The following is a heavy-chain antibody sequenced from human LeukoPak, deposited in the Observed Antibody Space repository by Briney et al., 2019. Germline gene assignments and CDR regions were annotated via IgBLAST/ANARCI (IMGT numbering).Heavy chain of an antibody. D-gene: IGHD2-2*01. CDR2: ISGSGGST. CDR3: AKYGSCSSTGCYAYYYYYYMDV. V-gene: IGHV3-23*01. CDR1: GFTFSSYA. Sequence: PGGSLRLSCAASGFTFSSYAMSWVRQAPGKGLEWVSAISGSGGSTYYADSVKGRFTISRDNSKNTLYLQMNSLRAEDTAVYYCAKYGSCSSTGCYAYYYYYYMDVWGKGTTVTVSS. J-gene: IGHJ6*03.